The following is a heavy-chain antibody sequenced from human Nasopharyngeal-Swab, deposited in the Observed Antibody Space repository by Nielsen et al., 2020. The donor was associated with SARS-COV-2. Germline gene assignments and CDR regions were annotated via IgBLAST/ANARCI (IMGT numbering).Heavy chain of an antibody. CDR3: ARGAVVVPAALDY. V-gene: IGHV4-34*01. CDR1: GGSFSGYY. J-gene: IGHJ4*02. Sequence: SDTLSLTCAVYGGSFSGYYWSWIRQPPGKGLEWIGESNHSGSTNYNSSLKCRVTISVDTSKNQFSLKLSSVTAADTAVSYCARGAVVVPAALDYWGQGTLVTVS. D-gene: IGHD2-2*01. CDR2: SNHSGST.